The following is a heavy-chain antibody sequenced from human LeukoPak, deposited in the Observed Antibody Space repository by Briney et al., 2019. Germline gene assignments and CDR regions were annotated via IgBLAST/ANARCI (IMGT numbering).Heavy chain of an antibody. CDR1: GFTFSSYW. CDR2: INSDGSST. V-gene: IGHV3-74*01. J-gene: IGHJ4*02. CDR3: ASLHYGFWSGDY. Sequence: GWSLGLSCAASGFTFSSYWMHWVRQAPGKGLVWVSRINSDGSSTSYADSVKGRFTISRDNAKNTLYLQMNSLRAEDTAVYYCASLHYGFWSGDYWGQGTLVTVSS. D-gene: IGHD3-3*01.